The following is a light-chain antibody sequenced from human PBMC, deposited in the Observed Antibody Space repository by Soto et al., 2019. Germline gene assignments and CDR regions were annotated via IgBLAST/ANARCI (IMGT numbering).Light chain of an antibody. Sequence: QSVLTQPASVSGSPGQSITISCTGTSSDVGGYKYVSWYQQHPGKAPKLMIYDVSNRPSGVSNRFSGFKSGDTASLSISGLQAEDEADYYCSSYTSSSTLYVFGTGTKVTVL. CDR2: DVS. V-gene: IGLV2-14*01. J-gene: IGLJ1*01. CDR3: SSYTSSSTLYV. CDR1: SSDVGGYKY.